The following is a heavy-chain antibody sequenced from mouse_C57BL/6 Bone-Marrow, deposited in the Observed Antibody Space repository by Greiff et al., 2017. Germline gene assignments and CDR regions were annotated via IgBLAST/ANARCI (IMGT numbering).Heavy chain of an antibody. J-gene: IGHJ3*01. CDR3: ARLVVYYDYDSFAY. D-gene: IGHD2-4*01. Sequence: EVKLVESGGDLVKPGGSLKLSCAASGFTFSSYGMSWVRQTPDKRLEWVATISSGGSYNYYPDSVKGRFTISRDNAKNTLYLQMSSLKSEDTAIYYCARLVVYYDYDSFAYWGQGTLVTVAA. CDR2: ISSGGSYN. V-gene: IGHV5-6*01. CDR1: GFTFSSYG.